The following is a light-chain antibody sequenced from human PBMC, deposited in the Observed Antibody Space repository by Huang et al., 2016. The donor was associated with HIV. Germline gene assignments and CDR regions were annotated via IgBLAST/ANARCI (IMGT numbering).Light chain of an antibody. Sequence: EIVLTQSPGTLSLFPGERATLSCRASQSVSSPYLTWYQQKPGQAPRLLIYGASSRATGIPDRFSGSGSGTDFTLTISRLEPEDFAVYYWQQYGNSPPLYTFGQGTKLEIK. J-gene: IGKJ2*01. CDR1: QSVSSPY. CDR2: GAS. CDR3: QQYGNSPPLYT. V-gene: IGKV3-20*01.